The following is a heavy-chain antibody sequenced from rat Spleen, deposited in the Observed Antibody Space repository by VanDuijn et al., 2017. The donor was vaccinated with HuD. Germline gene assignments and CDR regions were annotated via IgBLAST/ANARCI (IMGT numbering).Heavy chain of an antibody. CDR3: ARWGAAISTPYYVMDA. V-gene: IGHV3-3*01. Sequence: EVQLQESGPGLVKPSQSLSLTCSVTAYSNTSSYRWNWIRKFPGNKLEWMGYINGAGSTNYNPSLKSRISITRDTSKNQFFLQVNSVTTEDTATYYCARWGAAISTPYYVMDAWGQGASVTVSS. D-gene: IGHD1-2*01. CDR2: INGAGST. J-gene: IGHJ4*01. CDR1: AYSNTSSYR.